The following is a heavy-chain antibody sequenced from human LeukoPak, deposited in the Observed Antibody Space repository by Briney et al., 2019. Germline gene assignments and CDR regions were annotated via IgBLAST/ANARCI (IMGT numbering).Heavy chain of an antibody. J-gene: IGHJ4*02. CDR1: GFTFSSHA. CDR3: AKLYCSGGTCYWPDY. V-gene: IGHV3-23*01. D-gene: IGHD2-15*01. CDR2: ISDRGGST. Sequence: GGSLRLSCAASGFTFSSHAMSWVRQAPGKGPEWVSTISDRGGSTYYADSVKGRLTISRDNSKNTLYLQMNSLRAEDTALYYCAKLYCSGGTCYWPDYWGQGTLVTVSS.